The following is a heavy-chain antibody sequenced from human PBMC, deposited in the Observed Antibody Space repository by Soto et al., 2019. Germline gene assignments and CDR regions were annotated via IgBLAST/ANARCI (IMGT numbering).Heavy chain of an antibody. CDR2: ISGSGGST. Sequence: PVGSLRLSCAASGFTFSSYAMSWVRQAPGKGLEWVSAISGSGGSTYYADSVKGRFTISRDNSKNTLYLQMNSLRAEDTAVYYCAKDLLWTSEQTYYGSGANWFDPWGQGTLVTVSS. J-gene: IGHJ5*02. CDR3: AKDLLWTSEQTYYGSGANWFDP. D-gene: IGHD3-10*01. V-gene: IGHV3-23*01. CDR1: GFTFSSYA.